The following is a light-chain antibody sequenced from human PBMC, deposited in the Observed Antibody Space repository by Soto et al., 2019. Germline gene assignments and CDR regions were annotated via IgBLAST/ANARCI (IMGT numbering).Light chain of an antibody. V-gene: IGKV1-39*01. CDR3: QQSYTIPFT. Sequence: DIQMTQSPSSLSASVGDRVTITCRASQSISNYLNWYQQKPGKAPKLLIYAASSLQSGVLSRFSGSGSGTDFTLTISSLQPEDFATYYCQQSYTIPFTFGPGTKVDI. CDR2: AAS. J-gene: IGKJ3*01. CDR1: QSISNY.